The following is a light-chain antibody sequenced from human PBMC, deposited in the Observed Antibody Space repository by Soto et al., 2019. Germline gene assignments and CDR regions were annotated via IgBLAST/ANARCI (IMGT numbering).Light chain of an antibody. CDR2: DYL. V-gene: IGLV1-40*01. Sequence: QSVLTQPPSVSGAPGQRDTLSCTGGRSNISAACGEPRLLQLPDTAPDLLISDYLSRPSGVPDRFSGAKSVTSASLAITGLQAEDEADFYCPSSDVCLSAIETGTKLTVL. CDR3: PSSDVCLSA. J-gene: IGLJ1*01. CDR1: RSNISAACG.